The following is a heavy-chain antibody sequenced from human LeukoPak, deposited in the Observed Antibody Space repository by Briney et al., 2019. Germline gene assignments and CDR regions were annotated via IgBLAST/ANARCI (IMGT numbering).Heavy chain of an antibody. CDR3: ARDLLLPATGMGGMDV. J-gene: IGHJ6*02. Sequence: GGSLRLSCVASGFTFSSYAMSWVRQAPGKGLEWVSAISGSGGSTYYADSVKGRFTISRDNSKNTLYLQMNSLRDEDTAVYYCARDLLLPATGMGGMDVWGQGTTVTVSS. D-gene: IGHD2-8*02. V-gene: IGHV3-23*01. CDR2: ISGSGGST. CDR1: GFTFSSYA.